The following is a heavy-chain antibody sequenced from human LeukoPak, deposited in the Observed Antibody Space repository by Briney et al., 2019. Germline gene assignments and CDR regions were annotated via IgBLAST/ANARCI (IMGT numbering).Heavy chain of an antibody. CDR1: GGSISSYY. CDR2: IYYSGST. V-gene: IGHV4-59*01. D-gene: IGHD6-13*01. J-gene: IGHJ3*02. Sequence: SETLSLTCTVSGGSISSYYWSWIRQPPGKGLEWIGYIYYSGSTNYNPSLKGRVTISVDTSKNQFSLKLSSVTAADTAVYYCARGTYSSSVRRAFDIWGQGTMVTVSS. CDR3: ARGTYSSSVRRAFDI.